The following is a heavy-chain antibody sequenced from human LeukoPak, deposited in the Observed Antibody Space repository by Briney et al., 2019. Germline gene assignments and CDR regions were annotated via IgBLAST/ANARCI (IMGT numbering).Heavy chain of an antibody. Sequence: GGSLRLSCAASGFTFSSYEMNWVRQAPGKGLEWVSYISSSGRTIYHADSVKGRFTISRDNAKNSLYLQMNSLRAEDTAVYYCAKGTLYSSGWYEGWGQGTLVTVSS. CDR1: GFTFSSYE. J-gene: IGHJ4*02. V-gene: IGHV3-48*03. CDR2: ISSSGRTI. CDR3: AKGTLYSSGWYEG. D-gene: IGHD6-19*01.